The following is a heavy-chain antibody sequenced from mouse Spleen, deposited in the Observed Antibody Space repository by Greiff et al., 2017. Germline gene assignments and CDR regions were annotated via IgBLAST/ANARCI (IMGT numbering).Heavy chain of an antibody. CDR3: ARRDYGSSLHYFDY. CDR1: GFTFSDYG. D-gene: IGHD1-1*01. Sequence: EVMLVESGGGLVKPGGSLKLSCAASGFTFSDYGMHWVRQAPEKGLEWVAYISSGSSTIYYADTVKGRFTISRDNAKNTLFLQMTSLRSEDTAMFYCARRDYGSSLHYFDYWGQGTTLTVSS. J-gene: IGHJ2*01. CDR2: ISSGSSTI. V-gene: IGHV5-17*01.